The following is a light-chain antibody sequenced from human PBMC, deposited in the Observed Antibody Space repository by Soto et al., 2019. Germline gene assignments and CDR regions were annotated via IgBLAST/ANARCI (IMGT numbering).Light chain of an antibody. J-gene: IGKJ3*01. CDR2: KAS. CDR3: QQYENLPPG. Sequence: DIQMTQSPSTLSASVGDRVTITCRASQSISSWLAWYQQKPGKAPKLLIYKASSLESGVPSRFSGSGSGTEFTLTISSLQPDDFATYYCQQYENLPPGFGPGTTVEIK. V-gene: IGKV1-5*03. CDR1: QSISSW.